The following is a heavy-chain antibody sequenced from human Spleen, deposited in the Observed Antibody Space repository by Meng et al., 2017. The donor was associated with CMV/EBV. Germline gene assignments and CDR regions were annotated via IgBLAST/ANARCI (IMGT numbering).Heavy chain of an antibody. J-gene: IGHJ4*02. V-gene: IGHV4-39*07. Sequence: SETLSLTCTVSGGSISSSSYYWGWIRQPPGKGLEWIGSIYYSGSTYYNPSLKSRVTISLDTSKNQFSLKLSSVTAADTAVYYCVGSAEPSGTPSFDYWGQGTLVTVSS. CDR2: IYYSGST. D-gene: IGHD1-7*01. CDR3: VGSAEPSGTPSFDY. CDR1: GGSISSSSYY.